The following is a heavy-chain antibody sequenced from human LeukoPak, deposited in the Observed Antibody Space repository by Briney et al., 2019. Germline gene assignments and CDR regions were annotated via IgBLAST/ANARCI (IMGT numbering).Heavy chain of an antibody. Sequence: GGSLRLSCAVSGFTFRDAAMSWVRQAPGKGLEWVSAISGSGGSTYYADSVKGRFTISRDNSKNSLYLQMNSLRAEDTAVYYCASGYIAAASHYWGQGTLVTVSS. D-gene: IGHD6-13*01. CDR3: ASGYIAAASHY. CDR2: ISGSGGST. CDR1: GFTFRDAA. J-gene: IGHJ4*02. V-gene: IGHV3-23*01.